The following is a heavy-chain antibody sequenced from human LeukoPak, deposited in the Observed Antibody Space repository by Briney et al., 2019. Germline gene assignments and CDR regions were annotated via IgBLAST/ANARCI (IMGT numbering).Heavy chain of an antibody. CDR2: ISGSGGST. V-gene: IGHV3-23*01. J-gene: IGHJ6*02. Sequence: GESLRLSCAASGFTFSSYAMSWVRQAPGKGLGWVSVISGSGGSTYYADSVKGRFTISRDKSKNTLYLQMDSLRAEDTAVYYCAKDKKYYDSSGSPYYYYGMDVWGQGTTVTVSS. D-gene: IGHD3-22*01. CDR1: GFTFSSYA. CDR3: AKDKKYYDSSGSPYYYYGMDV.